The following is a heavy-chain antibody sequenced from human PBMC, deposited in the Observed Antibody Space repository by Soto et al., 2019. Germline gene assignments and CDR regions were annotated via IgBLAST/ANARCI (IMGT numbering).Heavy chain of an antibody. D-gene: IGHD2-15*01. V-gene: IGHV4-31*03. CDR2: ISYSGST. CDR1: GGSISGGGFY. Sequence: SETLSLICTVSGGSISGGGFYGTWILQHPGKGLDGIGDISYSGSTYYNPSLTSRGIISLDTSKSQFSLTLTSVTAADTAVYYCPTDLRLEYSSGGSCHDSYYGMDFCGHGPTVTVSS. J-gene: IGHJ6*02. CDR3: PTDLRLEYSSGGSCHDSYYGMDF.